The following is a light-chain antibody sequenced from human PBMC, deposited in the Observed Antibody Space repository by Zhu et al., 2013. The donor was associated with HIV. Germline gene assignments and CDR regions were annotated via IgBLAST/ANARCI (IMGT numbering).Light chain of an antibody. CDR2: AAS. Sequence: PGERATLSCRASQTVVNNSLAWYQQKPGQAPRLLIYAASSRATGIPDRFSGSGSGTDFTLTISSVQSEDFAIYYCQQYNNWPGTFGQGPRW. V-gene: IGKV3D-15*01. J-gene: IGKJ1*01. CDR1: QTVVNN. CDR3: QQYNNWPGT.